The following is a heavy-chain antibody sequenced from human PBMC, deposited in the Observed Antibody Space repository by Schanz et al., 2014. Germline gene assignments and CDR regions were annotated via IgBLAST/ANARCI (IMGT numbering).Heavy chain of an antibody. CDR3: ATCSGGTCHAKPVLDN. Sequence: QVHLVQSGAEVRKPGASVKVSCKASGYTFSSYGLSWVRQAPGQGLEWMGRISPLLGVANYAQEFQGRLTITADTSTSTAYMELSSLRSEDTAVYYCATCSGGTCHAKPVLDNWGQGTLVTVSS. CDR2: ISPLLGVA. V-gene: IGHV1-69*04. J-gene: IGHJ4*02. D-gene: IGHD2-15*01. CDR1: GYTFSSYG.